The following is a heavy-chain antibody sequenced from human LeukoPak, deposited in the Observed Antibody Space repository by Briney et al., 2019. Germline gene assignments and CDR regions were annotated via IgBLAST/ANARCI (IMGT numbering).Heavy chain of an antibody. D-gene: IGHD6-13*01. CDR1: GASIRNDTYY. Sequence: PSQTLSLTCTVSGASIRNDTYYWSWIRQPAGKGLEWIGRIYATGSTTYNPSLKSRVTISVDTSKNQFSLKLSSVTAADTAVYYCARLGMHSRYYYYYYYMDVWGKGTTVTISS. J-gene: IGHJ6*03. V-gene: IGHV4-61*02. CDR2: IYATGST. CDR3: ARLGMHSRYYYYYYYMDV.